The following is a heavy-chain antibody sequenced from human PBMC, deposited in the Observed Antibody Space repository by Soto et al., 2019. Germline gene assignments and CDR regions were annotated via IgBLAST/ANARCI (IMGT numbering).Heavy chain of an antibody. J-gene: IGHJ5*02. CDR1: GGSIRSYY. CDR3: ARQGGWFDP. Sequence: QVQLQESGPGLVKPSETLSLTCTVSGGSIRSYYWSWIRQPPGKGLEWIGSIYYSGSTNYKPSLKSRVHIPVDTSKNQFSLKLNSVTASDTAVYYCARQGGWFDPWGQGTLVTVSS. D-gene: IGHD1-26*01. CDR2: IYYSGST. V-gene: IGHV4-59*08.